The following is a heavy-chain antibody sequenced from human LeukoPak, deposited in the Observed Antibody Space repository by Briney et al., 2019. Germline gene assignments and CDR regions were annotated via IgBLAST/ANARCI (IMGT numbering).Heavy chain of an antibody. CDR1: GGSFSGYY. CDR3: AQGHSSGWADDAFDI. V-gene: IGHV4-34*01. J-gene: IGHJ3*02. Sequence: PSETLSLTCAVYGGSFSGYYWSWIRQPPGKGLEWIGSIYYSGSTYYNPSLKSRVTISVDTSKNQFSLKLSSVTAADTAVYYCAQGHSSGWADDAFDIWGQGTMVTVSS. D-gene: IGHD6-19*01. CDR2: IYYSGST.